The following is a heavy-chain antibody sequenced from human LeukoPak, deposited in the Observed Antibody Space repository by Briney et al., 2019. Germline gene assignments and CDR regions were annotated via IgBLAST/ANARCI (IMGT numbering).Heavy chain of an antibody. CDR3: ARVEGYSYGLDY. D-gene: IGHD5-18*01. CDR2: ISSSGSTI. Sequence: GGSLRVSCAASGFTFSSYEMNWVRQAQGKGLEWVSYISSSGSTIYYADSVKGRFTISRDNAKNSLYLQMNSLRAEDTAVYYCARVEGYSYGLDYWGQGTLVTISS. V-gene: IGHV3-48*03. J-gene: IGHJ4*02. CDR1: GFTFSSYE.